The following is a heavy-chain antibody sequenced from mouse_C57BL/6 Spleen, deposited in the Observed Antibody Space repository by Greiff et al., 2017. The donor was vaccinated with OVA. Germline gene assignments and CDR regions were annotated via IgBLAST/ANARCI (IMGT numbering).Heavy chain of an antibody. D-gene: IGHD1-1*01. J-gene: IGHJ2*01. Sequence: VQLKQPGAELVMPGASVKLSCKASGYTFTSYWMHWVKQRPGQGLEWIGEIDPSDSYTNYNQKFKGKSTLTVDKSSSTAYMQLSSLTSEDSAVYYCARTYYYGSSYPYFDYWGQGTTLTVSS. CDR3: ARTYYYGSSYPYFDY. CDR1: GYTFTSYW. V-gene: IGHV1-69*01. CDR2: IDPSDSYT.